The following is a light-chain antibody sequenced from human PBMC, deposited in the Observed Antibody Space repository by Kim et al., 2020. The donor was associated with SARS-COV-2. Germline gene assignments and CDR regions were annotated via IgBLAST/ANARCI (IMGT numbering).Light chain of an antibody. CDR3: QKYDSAPWT. CDR2: AAS. V-gene: IGKV1-27*01. Sequence: DSVGARITITCRASQGINNYLAWYQQKPGKPPKLLIYAASALQSGVPSRFSGSGSGTDFTLTVTSLQPEDVATYYCQKYDSAPWTFGLGTKVEIK. CDR1: QGINNY. J-gene: IGKJ1*01.